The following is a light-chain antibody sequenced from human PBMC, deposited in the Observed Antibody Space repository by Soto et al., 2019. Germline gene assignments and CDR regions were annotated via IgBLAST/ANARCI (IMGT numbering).Light chain of an antibody. V-gene: IGKV1-5*03. Sequence: DIQMTQSPSTLSASVGDRVTITCRTSQSINTWLAWYQQKPGKAPKLLIYKASILRSGVPSRFSGSGSGTDVPLTISCLQPDDFATYYCRQQINYSHVSFGGGTRVEIK. CDR1: QSINTW. J-gene: IGKJ4*01. CDR3: RQQINYSHVS. CDR2: KAS.